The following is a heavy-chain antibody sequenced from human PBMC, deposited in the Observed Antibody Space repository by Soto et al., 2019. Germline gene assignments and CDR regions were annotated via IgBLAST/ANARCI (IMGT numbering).Heavy chain of an antibody. D-gene: IGHD3-3*01. J-gene: IGHJ4*02. CDR2: ISSSGSTI. CDR1: GFTFTSFS. CDR3: ARDHNDLWSGYPGY. V-gene: IGHV3-48*02. Sequence: EVQLVQSGGGLVQPGGSLRLSCAASGFTFTSFSINWVRQAPGKGLEWVSFISSSGSTIYYADSVKGRFSISRDNAKNSLYLQMNSLRDEDTAVYYFARDHNDLWSGYPGYWGQGTLVTVSS.